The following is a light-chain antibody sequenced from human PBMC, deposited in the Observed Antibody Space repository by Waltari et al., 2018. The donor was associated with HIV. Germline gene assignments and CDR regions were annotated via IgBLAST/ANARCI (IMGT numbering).Light chain of an antibody. V-gene: IGKV1-27*01. CDR2: AAS. Sequence: DIQMTQSPSSLSASVGDRVTISCRASQGISNYLAWYQQKPGKPPKLLIYAASTLQLGVASRFNGSGTGTDFTLTISRMRPEDFATYYCQKYSNAPFSFGPGTTVDIK. CDR3: QKYSNAPFS. CDR1: QGISNY. J-gene: IGKJ3*01.